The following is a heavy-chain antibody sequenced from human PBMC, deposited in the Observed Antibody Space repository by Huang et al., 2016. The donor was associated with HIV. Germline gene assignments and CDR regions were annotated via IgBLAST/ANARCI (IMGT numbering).Heavy chain of an antibody. V-gene: IGHV1-8*02. CDR1: GYTFTNYD. J-gene: IGHJ4*02. D-gene: IGHD4-17*01. CDR2: MNPNTVNT. Sequence: QVHLVQSGAEVKKPGASVKVSCKASGYTFTNYDINWVRQAPGRGLEWMGRMNPNTVNTGFAQSFQGRVTMTRKTSITTAYMELTSLTSEDTAVYYCARSAYGDLDYWGLGTLVIVSS. CDR3: ARSAYGDLDY.